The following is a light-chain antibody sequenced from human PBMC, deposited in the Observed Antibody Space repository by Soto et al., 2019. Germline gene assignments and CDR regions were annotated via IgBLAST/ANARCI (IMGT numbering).Light chain of an antibody. CDR2: SAS. Sequence: LSCWASQSVSGYLAWYQHKPGQTPRPLVYSASKRAPGTPARFSGSGSGTDFILTISSLEPEDFTVYYCQQRSSWPYTFGPGTKLEI. CDR3: QQRSSWPYT. V-gene: IGKV3-11*01. J-gene: IGKJ2*01. CDR1: QSVSGY.